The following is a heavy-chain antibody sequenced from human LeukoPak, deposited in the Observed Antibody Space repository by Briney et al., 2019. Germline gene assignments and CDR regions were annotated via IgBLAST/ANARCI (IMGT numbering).Heavy chain of an antibody. Sequence: PSETLSLTCTVSGGSISSYYWSWIRQPPGKGLEWIGYIYYSGSTNYNPSLKSRVTISVDTSKNQFSLKLSSVTAADTAVYYCAGHSSGWYGVNYWGQGTLVTVSS. CDR3: AGHSSGWYGVNY. CDR1: GGSISSYY. CDR2: IYYSGST. D-gene: IGHD6-19*01. V-gene: IGHV4-59*01. J-gene: IGHJ4*02.